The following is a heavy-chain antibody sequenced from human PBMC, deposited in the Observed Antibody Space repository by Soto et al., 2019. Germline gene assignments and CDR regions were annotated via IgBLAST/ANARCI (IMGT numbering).Heavy chain of an antibody. CDR1: GYTFTGYY. Sequence: QVQLVQSGAEVKKPGASVKVSCKASGYTFTGYYMHWVRQAPVQGLEWMGWINPNSGGTNYARKFQGWVNMTRDTTISTAYMELSRLRSDDTAVYYCARNPLEYCGGDCPGYNWFNPWGQGTLVTVSS. J-gene: IGHJ5*02. CDR2: INPNSGGT. D-gene: IGHD2-21*01. CDR3: ARNPLEYCGGDCPGYNWFNP. V-gene: IGHV1-2*04.